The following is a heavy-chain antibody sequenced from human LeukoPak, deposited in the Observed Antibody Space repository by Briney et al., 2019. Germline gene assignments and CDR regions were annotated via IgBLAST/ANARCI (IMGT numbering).Heavy chain of an antibody. Sequence: TGGSLRLSCGASGFTFGTHWMHWVRQAPGKGLVWVSGINSDGGTTTYADSVKGRFTISRDNAKNTLYLQMNSLRAEDTAVYYCAELGITMIGGVWGKGTTVTISS. V-gene: IGHV3-74*01. CDR3: AELGITMIGGV. CDR2: INSDGGTT. D-gene: IGHD3-10*02. CDR1: GFTFGTHW. J-gene: IGHJ6*04.